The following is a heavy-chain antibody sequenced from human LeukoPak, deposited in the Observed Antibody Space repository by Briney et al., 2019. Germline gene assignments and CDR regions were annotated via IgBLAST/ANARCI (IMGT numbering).Heavy chain of an antibody. V-gene: IGHV3-48*01. CDR3: AKVITIFGVVTDAFDI. CDR2: ISSSSSTI. Sequence: GGSLRLSCAASGFTFSSYSMNWVRQAPGKGLEWVSYISSSSSTIYYADSVKGRFTISRDNSKNTLYLQMNSLRAEDTAVYYCAKVITIFGVVTDAFDIWGQGTMVTVSS. CDR1: GFTFSSYS. D-gene: IGHD3-3*01. J-gene: IGHJ3*02.